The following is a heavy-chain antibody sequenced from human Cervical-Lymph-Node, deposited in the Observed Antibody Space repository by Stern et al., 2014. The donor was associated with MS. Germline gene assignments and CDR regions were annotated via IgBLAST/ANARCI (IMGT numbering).Heavy chain of an antibody. CDR1: GFSFSRYA. CDR2: IGDDESNP. J-gene: IGHJ4*02. D-gene: IGHD6-13*01. CDR3: ASAYSSSHYYFDY. V-gene: IGHV3-33*01. Sequence: QLVESGGGVVQPGRSLRLSCAASGFSFSRYAMHWVRQAPGKGLEWVALIGDDESNPYYADSVTGRFTISRDNFKNTLYLQMNSLRAEDTAVYYCASAYSSSHYYFDYWGQGTLVTVSS.